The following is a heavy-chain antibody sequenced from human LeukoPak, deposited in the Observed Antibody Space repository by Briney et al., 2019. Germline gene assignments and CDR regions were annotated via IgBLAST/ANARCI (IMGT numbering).Heavy chain of an antibody. D-gene: IGHD6-19*01. Sequence: PGGSLRLSCAASGFTFSSYWMHWVRQAPGKGLVWVSRINTDGSTTNYADSVKGRFTISRDNAKNTLYLQMNSLRAEDTAVYYCAGGGSGWYSDYWGQGTLVIVSS. J-gene: IGHJ4*02. V-gene: IGHV3-74*01. CDR3: AGGGSGWYSDY. CDR2: INTDGSTT. CDR1: GFTFSSYW.